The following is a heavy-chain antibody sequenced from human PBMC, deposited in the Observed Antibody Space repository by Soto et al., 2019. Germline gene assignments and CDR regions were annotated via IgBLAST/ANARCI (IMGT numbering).Heavy chain of an antibody. CDR1: GFTFSNYA. V-gene: IGHV3-23*01. J-gene: IGHJ4*02. CDR3: AKVPLSLRFYEY. Sequence: EVQLLESGGGLVQPGGSLRLSCAASGFTFSNYAMHWVRQAPGKGLEWVSGITGSAGNTYYADSVKGRFTISRDNSKNTLYLQPNSLRSDDTAIYYCAKVPLSLRFYEYWGQGTLVTVSS. D-gene: IGHD4-17*01. CDR2: ITGSAGNT.